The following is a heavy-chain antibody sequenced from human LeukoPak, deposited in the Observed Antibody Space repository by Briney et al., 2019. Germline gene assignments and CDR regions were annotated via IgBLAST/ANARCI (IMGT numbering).Heavy chain of an antibody. V-gene: IGHV3-48*01. CDR1: GFTFSTYS. CDR2: ISPSSSTI. CDR3: AKDLPTNYYDSSLDY. Sequence: GGSLRLSCAASGFTFSTYSMKWVRQAPGKGLEWISYISPSSSTIYYADSVKGRFTISRDNSKNTLYLQMNSLRAEDTAVYYCAKDLPTNYYDSSLDYWGQGTLVTVSS. J-gene: IGHJ4*02. D-gene: IGHD3-22*01.